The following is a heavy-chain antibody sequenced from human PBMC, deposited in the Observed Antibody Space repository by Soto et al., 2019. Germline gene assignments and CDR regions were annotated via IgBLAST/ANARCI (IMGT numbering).Heavy chain of an antibody. CDR1: GGSISSGDYY. Sequence: KSSETLSLTCTVSGGSISSGDYYWSWIRQPPGKGLEWIGYIYYSGSTYYNPSLKSRVTISVDTSKNQFSLKLSSVTAADTAVYYCAREMDYGDPMSWFDPWGQGTLVTVSS. V-gene: IGHV4-30-4*01. D-gene: IGHD4-17*01. J-gene: IGHJ5*02. CDR3: AREMDYGDPMSWFDP. CDR2: IYYSGST.